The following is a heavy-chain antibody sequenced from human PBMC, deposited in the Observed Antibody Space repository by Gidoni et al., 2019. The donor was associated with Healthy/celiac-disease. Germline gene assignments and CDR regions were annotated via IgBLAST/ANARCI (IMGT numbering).Heavy chain of an antibody. V-gene: IGHV4-39*01. CDR2: SYYSGST. CDR1: GRSISRRSYY. D-gene: IGHD3-10*01. Sequence: QLPLPDSGPGLVKPSASLSLTCPVAGRSISRRSYYWGWIRQPPGKGLEWLGSSYYSGSTYYNPTRRSQDTTSVDRSMNQSVLKLRSVTAADTAVESCASIANHYYGRADAEYYFDYWGQGTLVTVSS. J-gene: IGHJ4*02. CDR3: ASIANHYYGRADAEYYFDY.